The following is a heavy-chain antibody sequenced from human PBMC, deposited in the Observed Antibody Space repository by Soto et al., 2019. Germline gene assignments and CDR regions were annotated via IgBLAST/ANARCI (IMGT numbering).Heavy chain of an antibody. J-gene: IGHJ6*02. CDR3: HSTYSTMVRGPAYGMDV. CDR2: ISYDGSNK. D-gene: IGHD3-10*01. V-gene: IGHV3-30*03. Sequence: GGSLRLSCAASGFTFSSYGMHWVRQAPGKGLEWVAVISYDGSNKYYADSVKGRFTIFRDNSKNTLYLQMNSLRAEDTAVYYCHSTYSTMVRGPAYGMDVWGQGTTVTVSS. CDR1: GFTFSSYG.